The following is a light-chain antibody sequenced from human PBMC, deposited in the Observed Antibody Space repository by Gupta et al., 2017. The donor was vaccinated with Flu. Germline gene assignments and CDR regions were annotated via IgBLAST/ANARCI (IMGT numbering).Light chain of an antibody. Sequence: TSSDVGNYYYVSWYQQYPGKAPNLMIYGVTNRPAGVPNRFAGSKSGNTASLAISGLQAEDEANYYCCSYAGTFTFVFGGGTKVTVL. CDR2: GVT. V-gene: IGLV2-11*03. J-gene: IGLJ3*02. CDR3: CSYAGTFTFV. CDR1: SSDVGNYYY.